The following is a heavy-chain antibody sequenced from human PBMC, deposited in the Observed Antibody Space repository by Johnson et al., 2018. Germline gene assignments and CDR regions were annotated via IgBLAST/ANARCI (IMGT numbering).Heavy chain of an antibody. CDR3: ARRSSIWVDAFDI. D-gene: IGHD6-13*01. Sequence: QVQLVESGGGVVQPGRSLRLSCAASGFTFSAFAMHWLRQAPGKGLEWVAVISYDGSNKYYADSVKGRFTISRDNSKNTLYLQMNSLRAEDTAVYYCARRSSIWVDAFDIWGQGTMVTVSS. CDR2: ISYDGSNK. V-gene: IGHV3-30-3*01. CDR1: GFTFSAFA. J-gene: IGHJ3*02.